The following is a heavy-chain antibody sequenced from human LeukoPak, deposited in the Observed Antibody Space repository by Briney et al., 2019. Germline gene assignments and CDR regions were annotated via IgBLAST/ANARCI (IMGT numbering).Heavy chain of an antibody. CDR2: ISGSGGST. Sequence: GGSERLSCAASGFTFSSYAMSWVRQAPGKGLEWVSAISGSGGSTYYADSVKGRFTISRDNSKNTLYLQMNSLRAEDTAVYYCAKDLEFSLGSGSYKGAFDIWGKGTTVTFSS. V-gene: IGHV3-23*01. D-gene: IGHD3-10*02. CDR3: AKDLEFSLGSGSYKGAFDI. J-gene: IGHJ3*02. CDR1: GFTFSSYA.